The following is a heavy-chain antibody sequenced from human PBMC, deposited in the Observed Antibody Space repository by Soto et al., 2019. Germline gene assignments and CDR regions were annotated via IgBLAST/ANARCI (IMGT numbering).Heavy chain of an antibody. V-gene: IGHV3-30-3*01. CDR3: ARDHTPTDTAMAHWYFDL. D-gene: IGHD5-18*01. CDR1: GFTFSSYA. Sequence: QVQLVESGGGVVQPGRSLRLSCAASGFTFSSYAMHWVRQAPGKGLEWVAVISYDGSNKYYADSVKGRFTISRDNSKNTLYLQMNSLRAEDTAVYYCARDHTPTDTAMAHWYFDLWGRGTLVTVSS. CDR2: ISYDGSNK. J-gene: IGHJ2*01.